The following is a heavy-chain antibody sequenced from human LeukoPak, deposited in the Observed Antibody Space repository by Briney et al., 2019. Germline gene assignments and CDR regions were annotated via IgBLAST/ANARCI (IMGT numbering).Heavy chain of an antibody. Sequence: GGSLRLSCSASGFTFSDYWMHWVRQAPGKGLVWVSRIQSDGSSTTYADSVKGRFTISRDNAKNSLYLQMNSLRAEDTAEYYCAREAGIPPSTQQWPTSVDYWGQGTLVTVSS. CDR2: IQSDGSST. V-gene: IGHV3-74*01. D-gene: IGHD5-18*01. J-gene: IGHJ4*02. CDR1: GFTFSDYW. CDR3: AREAGIPPSTQQWPTSVDY.